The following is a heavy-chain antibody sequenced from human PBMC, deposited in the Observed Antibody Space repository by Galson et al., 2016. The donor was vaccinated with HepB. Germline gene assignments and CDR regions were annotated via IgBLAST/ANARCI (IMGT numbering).Heavy chain of an antibody. V-gene: IGHV4-4*07. CDR1: GDSISSYF. Sequence: LSLTCTVSGDSISSYFWSWIRQPAGKRLEWIGRISPSGSTDSNPSLKSRVTMSLDTSKERLSLKMTSVTAADTAMYFCARDLKAVPGAEEYDAFDIWGQGTLVTVSS. D-gene: IGHD4/OR15-4a*01. J-gene: IGHJ3*02. CDR3: ARDLKAVPGAEEYDAFDI. CDR2: ISPSGST.